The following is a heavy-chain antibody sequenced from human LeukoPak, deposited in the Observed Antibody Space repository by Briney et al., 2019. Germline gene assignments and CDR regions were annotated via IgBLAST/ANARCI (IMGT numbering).Heavy chain of an antibody. Sequence: PGGSLRLSCTASGFTFGDYAMSWVRQAPGKGLEWVGFIRSKAYGGTTEYAASVKGRFTISRDDSKSIAYLQMNSLKTEDTAVYYCARDLHYYVAMDVWGQGTTVTVSS. D-gene: IGHD3-10*02. CDR2: IRSKAYGGTT. J-gene: IGHJ6*02. V-gene: IGHV3-49*04. CDR3: ARDLHYYVAMDV. CDR1: GFTFGDYA.